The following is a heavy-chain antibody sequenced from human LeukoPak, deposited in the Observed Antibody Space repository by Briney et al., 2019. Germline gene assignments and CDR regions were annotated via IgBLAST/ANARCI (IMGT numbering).Heavy chain of an antibody. J-gene: IGHJ4*02. V-gene: IGHV1-2*02. CDR1: GYTFTGYY. CDR2: INPNSGGT. CDR3: ASSHDSSGYWYFDY. Sequence: GASVKVSCKASGYTFTGYYMHWVRQAPGQGLEWMGWINPNSGGTNYAQKFQGRVTMTRDTYISTDYMELSRLRSDDTAVYYCASSHDSSGYWYFDYWGQGTLVTVSS. D-gene: IGHD3-22*01.